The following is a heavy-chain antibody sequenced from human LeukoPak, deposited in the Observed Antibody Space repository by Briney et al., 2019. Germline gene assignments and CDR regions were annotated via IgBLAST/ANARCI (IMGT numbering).Heavy chain of an antibody. D-gene: IGHD2-21*01. V-gene: IGHV3-30*02. Sequence: GGSLRLSCAASGFTFSSYGMHWVRQAPGKGLEWVAFIRLDGSNKYYADSVKGRFTISRDNSKNTLFLQMNGLRAEDTAMYYCAKGNCGEDVCYSYFYFYMDVWGKGTTVTVSS. CDR2: IRLDGSNK. CDR1: GFTFSSYG. CDR3: AKGNCGEDVCYSYFYFYMDV. J-gene: IGHJ6*03.